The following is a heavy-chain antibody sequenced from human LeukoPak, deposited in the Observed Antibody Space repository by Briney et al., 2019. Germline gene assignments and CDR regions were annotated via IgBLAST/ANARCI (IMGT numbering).Heavy chain of an antibody. D-gene: IGHD3-16*01. CDR1: GFTFSSYA. Sequence: GGSLRLSCAASGFTFSSYAMNWVRQAPGKGLEWVAVVSYDGSAKYYAGSVKGRFTISRDNSKNTLLLQMNSLRAEDTALYYCAKAETPYTSKSLDYWGQGTLVTVSS. CDR3: AKAETPYTSKSLDY. CDR2: VSYDGSAK. J-gene: IGHJ4*02. V-gene: IGHV3-30*18.